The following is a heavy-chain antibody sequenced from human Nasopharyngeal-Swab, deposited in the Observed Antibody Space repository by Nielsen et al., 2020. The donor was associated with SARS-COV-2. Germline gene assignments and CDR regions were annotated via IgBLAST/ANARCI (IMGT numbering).Heavy chain of an antibody. Sequence: GGSLRLSCAASGFTFSSYAMSWVRQAPGKGLEWVSAISGSGGSTYYADSVKGRFTISRDNSKNTLYLQMNSLSAEDTAVYYCAKDREATYYCGSGSFDYWGQGTLVTVSS. CDR1: GFTFSSYA. J-gene: IGHJ4*02. D-gene: IGHD3-10*01. CDR2: ISGSGGST. CDR3: AKDREATYYCGSGSFDY. V-gene: IGHV3-23*01.